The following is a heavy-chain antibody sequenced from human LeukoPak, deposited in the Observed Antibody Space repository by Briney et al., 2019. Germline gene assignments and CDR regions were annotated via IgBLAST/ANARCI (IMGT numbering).Heavy chain of an antibody. CDR2: IKSKTDGGTT. J-gene: IGHJ4*02. D-gene: IGHD3-22*01. V-gene: IGHV3-15*01. CDR1: GFTFSNAW. Sequence: GGSLRLSCAASGFTFSNAWMSWVRQAPGKGLEWVGRIKSKTDGGTTDYAAPVKGRFTISRDDSKNTLYLQMNSLKTEDTAVYYCARELIAGEWPYYYDSSGYNYWGQGTLVTVSS. CDR3: ARELIAGEWPYYYDSSGYNY.